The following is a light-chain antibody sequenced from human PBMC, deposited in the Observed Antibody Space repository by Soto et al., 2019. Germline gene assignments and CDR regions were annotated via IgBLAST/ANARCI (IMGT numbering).Light chain of an antibody. CDR2: GAS. Sequence: EVVMTQSPATLSVSPGERATLSCRASQSVSSTLAWYQQKPGQAPRLLIYGASTGATGIPARFSGSGSGTEVTLTISSLQSEDFAVYYCQQYNNWPLTVGGGTKVEIK. V-gene: IGKV3-15*01. CDR1: QSVSST. J-gene: IGKJ4*01. CDR3: QQYNNWPLT.